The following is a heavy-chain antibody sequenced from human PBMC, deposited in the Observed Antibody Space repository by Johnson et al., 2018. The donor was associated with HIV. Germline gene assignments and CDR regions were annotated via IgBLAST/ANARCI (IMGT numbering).Heavy chain of an antibody. CDR2: IYSGRTT. CDR1: GFTVSSNY. V-gene: IGHV3-66*01. CDR3: AKDRGSGDVFDS. J-gene: IGHJ3*02. D-gene: IGHD1-26*01. Sequence: VQLVESGGGLVQPGGSLRLSCAASGFTVSSNYMSWVRQAPGKGLEWVSLIYSGRTTYYTDSVKGRFTISRDNSKNTLYLQMNSLRAEDTAVYYCAKDRGSGDVFDSWGQGTMVTVSS.